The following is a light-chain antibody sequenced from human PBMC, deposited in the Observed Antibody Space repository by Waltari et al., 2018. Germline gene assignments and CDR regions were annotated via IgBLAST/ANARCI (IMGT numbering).Light chain of an antibody. CDR1: QRVSDSY. Sequence: DIVLTQSPGTLSLSQGEIATLSCRASQRVSDSYLAWYQHKPGQAPRLLIYGASSRATGIADRFSGSGSGTDFTLTISRLEPEDFAVYYCQQYGSSPYTFGQGTKLEIK. V-gene: IGKV3-20*01. CDR2: GAS. J-gene: IGKJ2*01. CDR3: QQYGSSPYT.